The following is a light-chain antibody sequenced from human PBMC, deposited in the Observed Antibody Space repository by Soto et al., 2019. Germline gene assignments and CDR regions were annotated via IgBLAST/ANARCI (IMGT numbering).Light chain of an antibody. CDR3: AQGLATPFT. CDR1: QNLLHSNGYNY. Sequence: EIVLTQSPLSLPVTPVEAASISCRSSQNLLHSNGYNYLNWYLQKPGQSPQLLIYLGSNRASGVPDRFSGSGSGTDFTLTINRVEAEDVGLYFCAQGLATPFTFGGGTKVDIK. V-gene: IGKV2-28*01. J-gene: IGKJ4*01. CDR2: LGS.